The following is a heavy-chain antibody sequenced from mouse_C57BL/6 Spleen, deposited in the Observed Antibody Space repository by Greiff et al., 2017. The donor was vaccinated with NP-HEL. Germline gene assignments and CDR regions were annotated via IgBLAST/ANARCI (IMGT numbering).Heavy chain of an antibody. J-gene: IGHJ2*01. CDR3: ARKDDGYFLFDY. Sequence: VQLQQSGPELVKPGASVKISCKASGYTFTDYYMNWVKQSHGKSLEWIGDINPNNGGTSYNQKFKGKATLTVDKSSSTAYMELRSLTSEDSAVYYCARKDDGYFLFDYWGQGTTRTVSS. V-gene: IGHV1-26*01. CDR1: GYTFTDYY. D-gene: IGHD2-3*01. CDR2: INPNNGGT.